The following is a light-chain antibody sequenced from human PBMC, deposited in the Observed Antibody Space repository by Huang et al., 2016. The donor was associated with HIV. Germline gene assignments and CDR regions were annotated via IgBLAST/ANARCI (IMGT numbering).Light chain of an antibody. Sequence: DIVLTQSPATLSLSPGERATLSCRASQGLGTFLAWYQRKPGQAPRLLIYGASNRAAGIPVRVSGGGSGTDFTLTISSLEPEDFAVYYCQHRSSWPITFGQGTRLEIK. CDR2: GAS. V-gene: IGKV3-11*01. CDR3: QHRSSWPIT. CDR1: QGLGTF. J-gene: IGKJ5*01.